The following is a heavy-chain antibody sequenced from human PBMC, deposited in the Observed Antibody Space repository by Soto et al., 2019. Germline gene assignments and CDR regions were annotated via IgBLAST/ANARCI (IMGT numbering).Heavy chain of an antibody. CDR3: ARRYGYAFDI. CDR1: GGSISSYY. CDR2: IYYSGST. Sequence: PSDTLSVTCTVSGGSISSYYWSWIRQPPGKGLEWIGYIYYSGSTNYNPSLKSRVTISVDMSKNQFSLKLSSVTAADTAVYYCARRYGYAFDIWGQGAMVTVSS. J-gene: IGHJ3*02. V-gene: IGHV4-59*01. D-gene: IGHD4-17*01.